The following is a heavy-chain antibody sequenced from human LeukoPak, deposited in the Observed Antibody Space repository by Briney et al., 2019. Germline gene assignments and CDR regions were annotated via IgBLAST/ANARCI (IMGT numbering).Heavy chain of an antibody. CDR1: GSGFIFSNYG. J-gene: IGHJ4*02. Sequence: PGGSLRLSCAASGSGFIFSNYGMRWVRQAPGKGLEWVSSISSSYSTYIYYADSLKGRFTISRDNAKNSLYLQMNSLRVEDTAVYYCARDMSSGWYSNFDYWGQGTLVTVSS. D-gene: IGHD6-19*01. CDR2: ISSSYSTYI. CDR3: ARDMSSGWYSNFDY. V-gene: IGHV3-21*01.